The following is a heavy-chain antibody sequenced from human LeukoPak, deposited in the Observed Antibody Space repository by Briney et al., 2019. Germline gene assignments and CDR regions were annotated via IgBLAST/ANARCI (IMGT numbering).Heavy chain of an antibody. CDR3: ARGHNSNWDHCVDN. CDR1: GFTFSSYW. D-gene: IGHD4-11*01. CDR2: IKQDGSEK. V-gene: IGHV3-7*01. Sequence: GGSLRLSCAASGFTFSSYWMNWVRQAPGKGLEWVANIKQDGSEKHYVDSANGRFTISRDNARNSLYLQVNNLRAEDTAIYYCARGHNSNWDHCVDNWGQGTLVTVSS. J-gene: IGHJ4*02.